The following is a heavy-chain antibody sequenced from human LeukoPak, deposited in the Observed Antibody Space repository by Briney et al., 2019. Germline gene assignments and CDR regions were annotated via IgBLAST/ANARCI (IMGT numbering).Heavy chain of an antibody. CDR3: ARRMATNPKYCFDY. Sequence: PSETLSLTCTVSGGSISNYYWSWIRQPPGEGLEWIGYIYYSGDTNYNPSLKSRVTISLDTSKNQFSLKLSSVTAADTAVYYCARRMATNPKYCFDYWGQGILVTVSS. CDR2: IYYSGDT. V-gene: IGHV4-59*08. J-gene: IGHJ4*02. D-gene: IGHD5-24*01. CDR1: GGSISNYY.